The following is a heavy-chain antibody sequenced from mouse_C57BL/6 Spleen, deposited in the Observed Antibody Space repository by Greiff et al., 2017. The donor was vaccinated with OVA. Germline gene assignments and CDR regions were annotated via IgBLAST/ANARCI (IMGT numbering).Heavy chain of an antibody. V-gene: IGHV1-19*01. J-gene: IGHJ4*01. CDR2: INPYNGGT. Sequence: EVMLVESGPVLVKPGASVKMSCKASGYTFTDYYMNWVKQSHGKSLEWIGVINPYNGGTSYNQKFKGKATLTVDKSSSTDYMELNSLTSEDSAVYYCARSIYYGNYGLAMDYWGQGTSVTVSS. D-gene: IGHD2-1*01. CDR3: ARSIYYGNYGLAMDY. CDR1: GYTFTDYY.